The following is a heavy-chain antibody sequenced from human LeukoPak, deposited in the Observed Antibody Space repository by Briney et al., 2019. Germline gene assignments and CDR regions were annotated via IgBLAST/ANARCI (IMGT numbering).Heavy chain of an antibody. J-gene: IGHJ5*02. D-gene: IGHD5-18*01. CDR1: GLTFSSHW. Sequence: PGGSLRLSCAASGLTFSSHWMHWVRQAPGKGLEWVSAISGSGGSTYYADSVKGRFTISRDNSKNTLYLQMNSLRAEDTAVYYCAKGAYYTAMVSWFDPWGQGTLVTVSS. CDR2: ISGSGGST. CDR3: AKGAYYTAMVSWFDP. V-gene: IGHV3-23*01.